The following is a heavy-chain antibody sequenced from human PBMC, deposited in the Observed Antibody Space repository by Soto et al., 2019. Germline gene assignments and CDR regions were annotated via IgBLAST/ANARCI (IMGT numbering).Heavy chain of an antibody. CDR1: GFSISNVYDH. J-gene: IGHJ2*01. CDR3: AREVASPGAWYFDL. V-gene: IGHV4-61*01. Sequence: SDPLSLTSPFSGFSISNVYDHWIWIPPPPGKGLEWIGYIYYSGSTNYNPSLKSRVTISVDTSKNQFSLKLTSVTAADTAVYYCAREVASPGAWYFDLWGRGTLVTVSS. D-gene: IGHD5-12*01. CDR2: IYYSGST.